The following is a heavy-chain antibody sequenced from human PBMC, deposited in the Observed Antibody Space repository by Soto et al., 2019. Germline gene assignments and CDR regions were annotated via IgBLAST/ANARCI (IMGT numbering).Heavy chain of an antibody. V-gene: IGHV1-69*13. D-gene: IGHD1-26*01. CDR3: ARHRGGYVGTDY. Sequence: SVKVSCNASGGTFSSYAISWVRPAPGQGLEWMGGIIPIFGTANYAQKFQGRVTITADESRSTAYMELSSLRSEDTAVYYCARHRGGYVGTDYWGQETLVTVSS. CDR1: GGTFSSYA. CDR2: IIPIFGTA. J-gene: IGHJ4*02.